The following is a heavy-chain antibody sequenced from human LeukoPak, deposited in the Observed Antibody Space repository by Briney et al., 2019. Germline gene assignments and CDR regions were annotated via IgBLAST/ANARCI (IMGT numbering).Heavy chain of an antibody. V-gene: IGHV4-59*08. CDR3: TIQSAVSAGYAYDI. D-gene: IGHD1-26*01. Sequence: SETLSLTCTVSGGSISSNYWNWIRQPPGKGLEWIGFISHSGSTNYNPSLKSRVTISVDTSKKYFSLRLSSVTAADTAVYYCTIQSAVSAGYAYDIWGQGTMVTVSS. J-gene: IGHJ3*02. CDR1: GGSISSNY. CDR2: ISHSGST.